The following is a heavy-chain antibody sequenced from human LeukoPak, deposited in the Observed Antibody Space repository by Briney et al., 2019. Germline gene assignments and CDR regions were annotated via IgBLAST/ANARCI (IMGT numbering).Heavy chain of an antibody. J-gene: IGHJ6*03. D-gene: IGHD6-13*01. V-gene: IGHV4-39*07. CDR1: GGSISSTTYY. CDR3: ASTVLDSSSWPFYYYYYMDV. CDR2: IYYSGST. Sequence: SETLSLTCTVSGGSISSTTYYWGWIRQPPGKGLEWIGSIYYSGSTYYSPSLKSRVTISVNTSKKQFSLKLSSVTAADTAVYYCASTVLDSSSWPFYYYYYMDVWGKGTTVTVSS.